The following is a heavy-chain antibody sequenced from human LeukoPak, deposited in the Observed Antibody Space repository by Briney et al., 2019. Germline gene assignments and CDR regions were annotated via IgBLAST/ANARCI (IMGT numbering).Heavy chain of an antibody. V-gene: IGHV4-61*05. CDR1: GGSISSSSYY. J-gene: IGHJ6*03. CDR3: ARARGHYYYYYTDV. CDR2: IYYSGST. Sequence: SETLSLTCTVSGGSISSSSYYWGWIRQPPGKGLEWIGYIYYSGSTNYNPSLKSRVTISVDKSKNQFSLKLNSVTAADTAVYYCARARGHYYYYYTDVWGKGTTVTISS.